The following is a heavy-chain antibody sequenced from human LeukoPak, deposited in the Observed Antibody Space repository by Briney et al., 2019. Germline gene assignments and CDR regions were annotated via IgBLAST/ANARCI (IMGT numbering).Heavy chain of an antibody. Sequence: GASVKVSCKASGYTFTNYYIHWVRQAPGQGLEWMGRINPNSGGANYAQKFQDTVTMTRDTSITTAYMELNSLTSDDTAVYYCAITYNNNAFDIWGQGTMVTVSS. CDR2: INPNSGGA. CDR1: GYTFTNYY. D-gene: IGHD4-11*01. J-gene: IGHJ3*02. V-gene: IGHV1-2*06. CDR3: AITYNNNAFDI.